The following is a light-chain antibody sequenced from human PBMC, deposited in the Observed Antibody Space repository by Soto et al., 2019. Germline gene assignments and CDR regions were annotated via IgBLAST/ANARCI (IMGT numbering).Light chain of an antibody. J-gene: IGKJ1*01. CDR1: QSISKY. Sequence: DIQMTQSPPSLSASVGDRVTITCRASQSISKYLNWYQQKPGKAPKLLLFAASSLQSGVPSRISGSGSGTDFTLTISSLQPEDFATYYCQQSYSAPETFGQGTKVEIK. CDR2: AAS. V-gene: IGKV1-39*01. CDR3: QQSYSAPET.